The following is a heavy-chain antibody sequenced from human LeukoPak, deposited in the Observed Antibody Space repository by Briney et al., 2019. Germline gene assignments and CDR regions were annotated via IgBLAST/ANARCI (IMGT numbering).Heavy chain of an antibody. CDR2: IYYSGST. CDR1: GGSISSYY. D-gene: IGHD3-3*01. J-gene: IGHJ6*02. Sequence: PSETLSLTCTVSGGSISSYYWSWIRQPPGKGLEWIGYIYYSGSTNYNPSLKSRVTISVDTSKNQFSLKLSSVTAADTAVYYCARVDPDFWSGYYTGRYYYYYGMDVWDQGTTVTVSS. CDR3: ARVDPDFWSGYYTGRYYYYYGMDV. V-gene: IGHV4-59*01.